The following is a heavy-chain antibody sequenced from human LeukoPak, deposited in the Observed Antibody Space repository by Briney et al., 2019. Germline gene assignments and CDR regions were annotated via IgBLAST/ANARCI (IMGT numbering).Heavy chain of an antibody. CDR1: GYTFTSYY. J-gene: IGHJ5*02. CDR2: INPSGGST. Sequence: ASVKVSCKASGYTFTSYYMHWVRQAPGQGLEWMGIINPSGGSTSYAQKFQGRVTMTRDMSTSTVYMELSSLRSEDTAVYYCARETPKDHYYDSSGPFDPWGQGTLVTVSS. CDR3: ARETPKDHYYDSSGPFDP. V-gene: IGHV1-46*01. D-gene: IGHD3-22*01.